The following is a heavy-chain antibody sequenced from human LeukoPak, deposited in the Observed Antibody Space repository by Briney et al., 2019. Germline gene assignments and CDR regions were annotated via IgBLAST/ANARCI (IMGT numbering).Heavy chain of an antibody. J-gene: IGHJ4*02. V-gene: IGHV1-69*13. D-gene: IGHD3-10*01. CDR1: GGTFSSYA. CDR3: AREVYYYGSRSYYPYFDY. CDR2: IIPIFGTA. Sequence: ASVKVSCKASGGTFSSYAISWVRQAPGQGLECMGGIIPIFGTANYAQKFQGKVTITADESTSTAYMELSSLRSEDTAVYYCAREVYYYGSRSYYPYFDYWGQGTLVTVSS.